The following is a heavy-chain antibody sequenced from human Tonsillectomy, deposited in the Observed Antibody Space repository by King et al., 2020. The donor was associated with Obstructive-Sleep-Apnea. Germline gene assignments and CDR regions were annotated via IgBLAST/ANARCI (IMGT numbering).Heavy chain of an antibody. CDR1: GFTFSSYA. V-gene: IGHV3-30*10. J-gene: IGHJ2*01. CDR3: ARGARPLNWDFDL. Sequence: VQLVESGGGVVQPGRSLRLSCAASGFTFSSYAMHWVRQAPGKGLQWVAVTSYDGTNEHYTDTVKSRFTVSSDNSKKTQYLQMNSLGAEETAVYYGARGARPLNWDFDLWGRGTLVTVSS. CDR2: TSYDGTNE.